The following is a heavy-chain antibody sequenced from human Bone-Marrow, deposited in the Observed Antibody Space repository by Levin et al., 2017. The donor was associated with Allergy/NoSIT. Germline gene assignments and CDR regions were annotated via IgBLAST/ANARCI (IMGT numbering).Heavy chain of an antibody. CDR3: AREDNWNYDY. Sequence: GGSLTLSCAASGFTFSRYAMAWVRQAPGQGLEWVSGMSGSGGRTVYAGSVKGRFTISRDNSKNIMYLQMNSLRVEDTALYYCAREDNWNYDYWGQGTLVTVSS. CDR1: GFTFSRYA. D-gene: IGHD1-7*01. V-gene: IGHV3-23*01. J-gene: IGHJ4*02. CDR2: MSGSGGRT.